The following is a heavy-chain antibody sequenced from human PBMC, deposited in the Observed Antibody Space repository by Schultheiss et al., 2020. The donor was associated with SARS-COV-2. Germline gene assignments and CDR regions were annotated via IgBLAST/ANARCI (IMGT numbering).Heavy chain of an antibody. Sequence: SETLSLTCAVSGGSISSGGYSWSWIRQPPGKGLEWIGSIYHSGSTNYNPSLKSRVTISVDTSKNQFSLKLSSVTAADTAVYYCARLYSSSSSMDYYYYGMDVWGQGTTVTVSS. CDR2: IYHSGST. J-gene: IGHJ6*02. V-gene: IGHV4-30-2*03. CDR1: GGSISSGGYS. D-gene: IGHD6-6*01. CDR3: ARLYSSSSSMDYYYYGMDV.